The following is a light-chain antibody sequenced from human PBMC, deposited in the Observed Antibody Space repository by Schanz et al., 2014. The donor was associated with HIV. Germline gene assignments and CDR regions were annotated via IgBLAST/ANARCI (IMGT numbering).Light chain of an antibody. V-gene: IGKV4-1*01. CDR3: QQYNNWPPYT. CDR2: WAS. J-gene: IGKJ2*01. CDR1: QSVLYSSNNKNY. Sequence: DIVMTQSPDSLAVSLGARATINCKSSQSVLYSSNNKNYLAWYQQRPGQPPKLLIYWASTRESGVPDRFSGSGSGTDFTLTISSLQAEDVAVYYCQQYNNWPPYTFGQGTNLDIK.